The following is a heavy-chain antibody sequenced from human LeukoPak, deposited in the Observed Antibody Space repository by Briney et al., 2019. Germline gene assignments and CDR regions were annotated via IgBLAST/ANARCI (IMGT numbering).Heavy chain of an antibody. CDR1: GGSISPYY. CDR2: MYYSGST. D-gene: IGHD3-22*01. J-gene: IGHJ3*02. V-gene: IGHV4-59*08. CDR3: ARVGGYYDSSGYYLIHAFDI. Sequence: SETLSLTCTVSGGSISPYYWSWVRQPPGKGLEWIGYMYYSGSTNYTPYLKSRVNISVDTSKNQFSLKLSSVTAADTAVYYCARVGGYYDSSGYYLIHAFDIWGQGTMVAVSS.